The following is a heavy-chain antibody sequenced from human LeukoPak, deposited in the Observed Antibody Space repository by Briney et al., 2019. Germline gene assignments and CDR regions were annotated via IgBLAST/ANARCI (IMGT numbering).Heavy chain of an antibody. CDR2: ISGSGGST. V-gene: IGHV3-23*01. Sequence: GGSLRLSCAASGFTFSSYAMSWVRQAPGKGLKWVSAISGSGGSTYYADSVKGRFTISRDNSKNTLYLQMNSLRAEDTAVYYCANYGSGSYLTTPGWSYWGQGTLVTVSS. J-gene: IGHJ4*02. CDR1: GFTFSSYA. D-gene: IGHD3-10*01. CDR3: ANYGSGSYLTTPGWSY.